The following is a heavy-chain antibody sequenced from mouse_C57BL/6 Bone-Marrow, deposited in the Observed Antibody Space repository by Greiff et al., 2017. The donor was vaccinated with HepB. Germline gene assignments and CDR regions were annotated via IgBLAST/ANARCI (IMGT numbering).Heavy chain of an antibody. J-gene: IGHJ2*01. D-gene: IGHD1-1*01. CDR3: AITTVVAPSDY. CDR1: GYAFSSSW. V-gene: IGHV1-82*01. Sequence: VQLVESGPELVKPGASVKISCKASGYAFSSSWMNWVKQRPGKGLEWIGRIYPGDGDTNYNGKFKGKATLTADKTSSTAYMQLSSLTSEDSAVYCGAITTVVAPSDYWGQGTTLTVSS. CDR2: IYPGDGDT.